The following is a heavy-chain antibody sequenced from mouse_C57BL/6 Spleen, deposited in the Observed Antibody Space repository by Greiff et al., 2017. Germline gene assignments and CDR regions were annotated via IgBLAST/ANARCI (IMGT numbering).Heavy chain of an antibody. V-gene: IGHV5-17*01. CDR3: ARDSPYAMDY. D-gene: IGHD6-1*01. CDR2: ISSGSSTI. CDR1: GFTFSDYG. Sequence: EVQLQESGGGLVKPGGSLKLSCAASGFTFSDYGMHWVRQAPEKGLEWVAYISSGSSTIYYADTVKGRFTISRDNAKNTLFLQMTSLRSEDTAMYYCARDSPYAMDYWGQGTSVTVSS. J-gene: IGHJ4*01.